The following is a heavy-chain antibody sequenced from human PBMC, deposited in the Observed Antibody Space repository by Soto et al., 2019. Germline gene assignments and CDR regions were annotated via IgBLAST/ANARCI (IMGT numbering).Heavy chain of an antibody. J-gene: IGHJ3*02. CDR1: GGCISSGGYY. CDR3: ARAKKGYCISTSCFMGRTFDI. V-gene: IGHV4-31*03. D-gene: IGHD2-2*01. Sequence: SETLSLTCTVSGGCISSGGYYWSWIRQHPGKGLEWIGYIYYSGSTYYNSSLKSRVTISVDTSKDQFSLKLSSVTAADTAVYYCARAKKGYCISTSCFMGRTFDIWGQGTMVT. CDR2: IYYSGST.